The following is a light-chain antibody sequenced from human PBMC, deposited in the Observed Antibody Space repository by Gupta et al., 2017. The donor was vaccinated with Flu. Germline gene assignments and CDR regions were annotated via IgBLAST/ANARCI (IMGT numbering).Light chain of an antibody. CDR2: EVS. CDR1: SSDVGGYNY. V-gene: IGLV2-14*01. CDR3: SSYTSSSTVYV. Sequence: QSALTQPASVSGSPGQSITISCTGTSSDVGGYNYVSWYQQHPGKAPKLMIYEVSNRPSGVSNRFSGSKSGNTASLTIYGLQAEDEADYYCSSYTSSSTVYVFGTGTKVTVL. J-gene: IGLJ1*01.